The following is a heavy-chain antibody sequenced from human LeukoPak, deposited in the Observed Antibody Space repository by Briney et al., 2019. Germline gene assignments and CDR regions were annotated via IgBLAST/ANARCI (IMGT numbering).Heavy chain of an antibody. CDR3: ARDPGDSPLDY. J-gene: IGHJ4*02. Sequence: GGSLRLSCAASGFSFSTTWMHWVRQVPGKGLVWVSRIQGDGSGIIYADSVKGRFTISRDNSKNTLYLQMNSLRAEDTAVYYCARDPGDSPLDYWGQGTLVTVSS. CDR2: IQGDGSGI. D-gene: IGHD3-16*01. CDR1: GFSFSTTW. V-gene: IGHV3-74*01.